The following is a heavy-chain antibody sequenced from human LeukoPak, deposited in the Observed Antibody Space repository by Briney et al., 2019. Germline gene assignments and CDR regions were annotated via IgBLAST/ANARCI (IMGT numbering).Heavy chain of an antibody. J-gene: IGHJ3*02. CDR3: ATQEAPVGAFDI. CDR1: GYSISSGYY. Sequence: SETLSLTCTVSGYSISSGYYWGWIRQPPGKGLEWIGSIYHSGSTYYNPSLKSRVTISVDTSKNQFSLKLSSVTAADTAVYYCATQEAPVGAFDIWGQGTMVTVSS. V-gene: IGHV4-38-2*02. CDR2: IYHSGST.